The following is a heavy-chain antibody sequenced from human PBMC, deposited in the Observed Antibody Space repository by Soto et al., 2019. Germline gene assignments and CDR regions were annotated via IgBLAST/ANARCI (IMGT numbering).Heavy chain of an antibody. D-gene: IGHD4-17*01. CDR1: GFTFSSYA. CDR3: SKDYGYGDYDLGLNAFDI. Sequence: EVQLLESGGGLVQPGGSLRLSCAASGFTFSSYAMSWVRQAPGKGLEWVSAISGSGGSTYYADSVKGRFTISRDNYKNTLYLHMNSLRAEDTAVYYCSKDYGYGDYDLGLNAFDIWGQGTMVTVSS. CDR2: ISGSGGST. V-gene: IGHV3-23*01. J-gene: IGHJ3*02.